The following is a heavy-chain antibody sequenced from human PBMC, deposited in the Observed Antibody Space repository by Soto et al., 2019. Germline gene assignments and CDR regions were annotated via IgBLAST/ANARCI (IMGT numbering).Heavy chain of an antibody. D-gene: IGHD3-22*01. J-gene: IGHJ6*02. CDR2: MNPNSGNT. V-gene: IGHV1-8*01. CDR1: GYTLTRCD. CDR3: AREGGPYYYDSSGYRGVYYYYGMDV. Sequence: ASVKVSCKSPGYTLTRCDMKWVRQATGQGLEWMGWMNPNSGNTGYAQKFQGRVTMTRNTSISTAYMELSSLRSEDTAVYYCAREGGPYYYDSSGYRGVYYYYGMDVWGQGTTVTVSS.